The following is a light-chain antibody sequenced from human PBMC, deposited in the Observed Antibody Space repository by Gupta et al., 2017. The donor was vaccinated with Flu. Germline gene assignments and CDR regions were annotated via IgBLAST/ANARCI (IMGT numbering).Light chain of an antibody. CDR2: GAS. J-gene: IGKJ1*01. V-gene: IGKV3-15*01. CDR3: QQYNNWPQWT. CDR1: QSVSSN. Sequence: ATLSVFPGERATLSCRASQSVSSNLAWYQQIPGQAPRLLIYGASTRATGIPARFSGSGSGTEFTLTISSLRSEDFAVYYCQQYNNWPQWTFGQGTKVEIK.